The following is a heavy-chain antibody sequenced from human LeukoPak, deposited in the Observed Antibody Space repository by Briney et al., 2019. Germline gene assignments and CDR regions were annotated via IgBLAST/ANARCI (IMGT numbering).Heavy chain of an antibody. V-gene: IGHV3-53*01. CDR3: ARIVGATTTFYYYYYYYMDV. J-gene: IGHJ6*03. Sequence: PGGSLRLSCAASGFTVSSNYMSWVRQAPGKGLEWVSVIYSGGSTYYADSVKGRFTISRDNSKNTLYLQMNSLRAEDTAVYYCARIVGATTTFYYYYYYYMDVWGKGTTVTVSS. D-gene: IGHD1-26*01. CDR2: IYSGGST. CDR1: GFTVSSNY.